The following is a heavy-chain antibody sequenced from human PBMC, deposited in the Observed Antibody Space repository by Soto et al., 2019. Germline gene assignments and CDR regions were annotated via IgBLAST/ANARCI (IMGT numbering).Heavy chain of an antibody. Sequence: GGSLRLSCAASGFTFSSYGMHWVRQAPGKGLEWVAVISYEGSNKYYADSLKGRFTISRDNSKNTLFLQMNSLRAEDTAVYYFAKDLSLGQIGYYYYYYYMDVWGKGTTVTVSS. D-gene: IGHD3-10*01. J-gene: IGHJ6*03. CDR2: ISYEGSNK. CDR1: GFTFSSYG. V-gene: IGHV3-30*18. CDR3: AKDLSLGQIGYYYYYYYMDV.